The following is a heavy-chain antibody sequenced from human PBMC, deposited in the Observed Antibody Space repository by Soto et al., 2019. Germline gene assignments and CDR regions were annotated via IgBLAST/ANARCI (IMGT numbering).Heavy chain of an antibody. CDR3: ARESSHYQAFFQN. V-gene: IGHV1-3*01. J-gene: IGHJ4*02. Sequence: GASVKVSCKTSGYPFPSFEIHWIRQAPGQRPEWMGGISNAGSGSTKYSQKFQDRLTISGDKRATTVFMALSSLTSEDTAIYYCARESSHYQAFFQNWGQGTPVTVYS. CDR1: GYPFPSFE. D-gene: IGHD3-22*01. CDR2: ISNAGSGST.